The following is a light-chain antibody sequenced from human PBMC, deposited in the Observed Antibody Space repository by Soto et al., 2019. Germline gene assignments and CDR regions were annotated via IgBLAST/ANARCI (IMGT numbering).Light chain of an antibody. CDR3: QQFGSYPLT. J-gene: IGKJ4*01. Sequence: ENVLKKSPGTLSLSQGERATLSCRASQSVRNNYLAWYQQKPGQAPRFLIYATSNRATGIPDRFSGGGSGTDFTLTISRLEPEDFAVYYCQQFGSYPLTFGGGTKVDI. V-gene: IGKV3-20*01. CDR1: QSVRNNY. CDR2: ATS.